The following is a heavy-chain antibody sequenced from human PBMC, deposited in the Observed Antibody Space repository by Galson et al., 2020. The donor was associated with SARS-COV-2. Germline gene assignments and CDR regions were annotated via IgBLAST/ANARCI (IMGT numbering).Heavy chain of an antibody. J-gene: IGHJ4*02. CDR2: IFHTEYT. V-gene: IGHV4-4*02. CDR1: GGSIDRTHW. CDR3: ATNYGDYRYVFDN. D-gene: IGHD4-17*01. Sequence: SETLSLTCALSGGSIDRTHWWSWVRQPPGKGLEWIGEIFHTEYTNYNPSLKSRVTISLDKSENQFSLTLTSVTAADTAVYYCATNYGDYRYVFDNWGQGSLVTVSS.